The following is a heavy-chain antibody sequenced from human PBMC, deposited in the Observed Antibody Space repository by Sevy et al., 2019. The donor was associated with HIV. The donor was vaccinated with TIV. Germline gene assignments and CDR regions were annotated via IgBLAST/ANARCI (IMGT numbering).Heavy chain of an antibody. CDR3: ATESGSWYNFDP. J-gene: IGHJ5*02. CDR1: GYSISSGYF. Sequence: SETLSLTCAVSGYSISSGYFWGWVRQPPGKGLEWIGSMHHSGKSSFNPSLKSRVTISVDTSKNDFSLKLTSVTAADTAVYYCATESGSWYNFDPWGHGTLVTVSS. D-gene: IGHD6-13*01. CDR2: MHHSGKS. V-gene: IGHV4-38-2*01.